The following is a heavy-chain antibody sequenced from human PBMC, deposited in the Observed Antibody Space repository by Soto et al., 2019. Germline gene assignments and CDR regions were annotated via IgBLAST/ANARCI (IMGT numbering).Heavy chain of an antibody. V-gene: IGHV3-33*01. CDR2: IWYDGSNK. D-gene: IGHD3-22*01. CDR1: GFTFTTYG. CDR3: ARDGSMILTE. Sequence: QVELVEWGGGVAQPGRSLRISGAASGFTFTTYGMHWVRQAPGKGLEWVAHIWYDGSNKYYADSVKGRFTISRDNSKGTVFLQMNSLRAEDTAVYYCARDGSMILTEWGQGTLVTVSS. J-gene: IGHJ4*02.